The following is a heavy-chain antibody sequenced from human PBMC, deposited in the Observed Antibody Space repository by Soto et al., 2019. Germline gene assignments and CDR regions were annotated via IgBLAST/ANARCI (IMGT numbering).Heavy chain of an antibody. Sequence: GSLRLSCAASGFSLSPYWMHWVRQVPGRGLEWVARLSSAGFGAAYTDSVKGRFFISRDIARNTLSLQMNILRADDTAVYYCARDLGGPDYWGRGTSVTVSS. CDR3: ARDLGGPDY. CDR2: LSSAGFGA. J-gene: IGHJ4*02. V-gene: IGHV3-74*03. D-gene: IGHD3-16*01. CDR1: GFSLSPYW.